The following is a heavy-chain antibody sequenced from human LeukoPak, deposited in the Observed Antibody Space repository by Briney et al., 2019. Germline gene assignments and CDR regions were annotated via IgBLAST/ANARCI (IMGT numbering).Heavy chain of an antibody. Sequence: SQTLSLTCTVSGGSISSGSYYWSWIRQPARKGLEWIGRIYTSGSTNYNPSLKSRVTISVDTSKNQFSLKLSSVTAADTAVYYCARGGGSYYYDSSGLYWGQGTLVTVSS. CDR3: ARGGGSYYYDSSGLY. J-gene: IGHJ4*02. V-gene: IGHV4-61*02. CDR1: GGSISSGSYY. CDR2: IYTSGST. D-gene: IGHD3-22*01.